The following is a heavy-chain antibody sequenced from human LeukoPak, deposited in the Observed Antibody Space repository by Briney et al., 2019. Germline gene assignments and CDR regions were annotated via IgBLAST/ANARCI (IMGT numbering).Heavy chain of an antibody. V-gene: IGHV3-30*02. Sequence: GGSLRLSCAASGFTFSSYGMHWVRQALGKGLEWVAFIRYDESNKYYADSVKGRFTISRDNSKNTLYLQMNSLRTEDTGVYYCAKDRHDGKDYWGQGTLVTVSS. CDR3: AKDRHDGKDY. CDR2: IRYDESNK. J-gene: IGHJ4*02. D-gene: IGHD4-23*01. CDR1: GFTFSSYG.